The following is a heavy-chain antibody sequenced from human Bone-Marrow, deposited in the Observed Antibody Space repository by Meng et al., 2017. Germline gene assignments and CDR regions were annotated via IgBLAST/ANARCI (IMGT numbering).Heavy chain of an antibody. CDR1: GGSIRSYY. J-gene: IGHJ5*02. D-gene: IGHD3-10*01. Sequence: SETLSLTCTVSGGSIRSYYWSWIRQPPGKGLEWIGYIYYSGSTNYNPSLKSRVTISVDTSKNQFSLKLSSVTAADTAVYYCARSPKSRDYYGSGSYYSRFDPWGQGTRVTVSS. CDR3: ARSPKSRDYYGSGSYYSRFDP. V-gene: IGHV4-59*01. CDR2: IYYSGST.